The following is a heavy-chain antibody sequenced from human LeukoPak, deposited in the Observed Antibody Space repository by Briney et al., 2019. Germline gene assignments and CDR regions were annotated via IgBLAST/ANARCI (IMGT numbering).Heavy chain of an antibody. CDR2: IHPHGIF. D-gene: IGHD2-21*02. J-gene: IGHJ1*01. Sequence: SETLSLTCDVYGGSCDDYYCSWIRQPPGKGVEWIGEIHPHGIFYYNSSLMSRVTISIDTSKGRFSLRLTSVTAADTAFYFCARGRDRSKAGDLWGQGSLVTVSS. CDR1: GGSCDDYY. V-gene: IGHV4-34*01. CDR3: ARGRDRSKAGDL.